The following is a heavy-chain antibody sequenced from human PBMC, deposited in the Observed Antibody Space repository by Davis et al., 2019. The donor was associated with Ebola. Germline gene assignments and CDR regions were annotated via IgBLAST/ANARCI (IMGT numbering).Heavy chain of an antibody. J-gene: IGHJ6*02. Sequence: SETLSLTCTVSGGSISSYYWSWIRQPPGKGLEWIGYIYYSGSTNYNPSLKSRVTISVDTSKNQFSLKLSSVTAADTAVYYCARSGYCTGGVCYTPYYYYGMDVWGQGSTVTVSS. D-gene: IGHD2-8*02. CDR1: GGSISSYY. CDR3: ARSGYCTGGVCYTPYYYYGMDV. V-gene: IGHV4-59*01. CDR2: IYYSGST.